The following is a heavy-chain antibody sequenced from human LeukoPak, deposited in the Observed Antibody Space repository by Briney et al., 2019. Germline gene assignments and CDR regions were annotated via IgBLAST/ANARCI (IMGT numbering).Heavy chain of an antibody. CDR3: TVPPTFSGSYFDY. V-gene: IGHV1-69*13. Sequence: ASVKVSCKASGYTFTTYGISWVRQAPGQGLEWMGGIIPIFGTANYAQKFQGRVTITADESTSTAYMELSSLRSEDTAVYYCTVPPTFSGSYFDYWGQGTLVTVSS. D-gene: IGHD1-26*01. CDR2: IIPIFGTA. J-gene: IGHJ4*02. CDR1: GYTFTTYG.